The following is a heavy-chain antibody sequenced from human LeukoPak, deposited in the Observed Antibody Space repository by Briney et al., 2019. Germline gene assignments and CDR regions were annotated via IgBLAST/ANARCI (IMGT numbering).Heavy chain of an antibody. CDR1: GYTFTSYG. D-gene: IGHD3-10*01. V-gene: IGHV1-18*01. Sequence: ASVKVSCKASGYTFTSYGISWVRQAPGQGLEWMGWISAYNGNTNYAQKLQGRVTMTTDTSTSTAYMELSSLRSEDTAVYYCARDPGGRSWFDPWGQGTLVTVSS. CDR2: ISAYNGNT. J-gene: IGHJ5*02. CDR3: ARDPGGRSWFDP.